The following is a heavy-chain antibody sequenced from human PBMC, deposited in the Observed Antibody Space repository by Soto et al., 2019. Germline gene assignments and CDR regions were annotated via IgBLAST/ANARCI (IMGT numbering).Heavy chain of an antibody. CDR1: GYTFTSYG. J-gene: IGHJ4*02. V-gene: IGHV1-18*01. CDR2: ITTDKGKT. Sequence: QVQLVQSGPEVKKPGASVKVSCKTSGYTFTSYGISWVRQAPGQGLEWMGWITTDKGKTTYAQKFQGRVAMTAAAYTSTAYMDLRSLSSDATAVFYCAPRSPAFDYWGQGTLVTVSS. CDR3: APRSPAFDY.